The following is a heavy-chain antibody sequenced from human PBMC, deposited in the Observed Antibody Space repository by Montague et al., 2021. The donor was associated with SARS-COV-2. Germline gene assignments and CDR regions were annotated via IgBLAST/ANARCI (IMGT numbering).Heavy chain of an antibody. CDR2: ISTSTYI. Sequence: SLRLSCAASGFTFNSYNMNWVRQAPGKGLEWVSHISTSTYIDYAGSVKGRFTISRDNAKSSLYLQMHSLRVEDTAVYYCARDGWMTTMTTFDYWGQGTLVTVSS. CDR3: ARDGWMTTMTTFDY. J-gene: IGHJ4*02. D-gene: IGHD4-17*01. CDR1: GFTFNSYN. V-gene: IGHV3-21*01.